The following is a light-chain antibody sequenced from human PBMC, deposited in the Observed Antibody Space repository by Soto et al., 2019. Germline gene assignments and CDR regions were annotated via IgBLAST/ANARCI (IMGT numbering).Light chain of an antibody. Sequence: EFLMTQSPDTLYVSTGERVTLSCRASQSVSDKLAWYQQKPGQGPRLLVYRASTRTTGIPDRFSGSGSGTDFTLTISRLEPEDFAVYYCQQYGSSGTFGQGTKVDIK. J-gene: IGKJ1*01. CDR1: QSVSDK. V-gene: IGKV3-20*01. CDR3: QQYGSSGT. CDR2: RAS.